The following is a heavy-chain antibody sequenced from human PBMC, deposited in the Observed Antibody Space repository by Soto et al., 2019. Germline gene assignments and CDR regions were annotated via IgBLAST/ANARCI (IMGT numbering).Heavy chain of an antibody. V-gene: IGHV3-48*02. Sequence: PGGSLRLSCVASGFTFSSYSMNWVRQAPGKGMEWVSYISGTGSTIHYADSVKGRFTISRDNAKNSLYLQMNSLRDEDTAVYYCARDRYGYYGMDVWGQGTTVTVSS. D-gene: IGHD1-1*01. CDR3: ARDRYGYYGMDV. CDR2: ISGTGSTI. CDR1: GFTFSSYS. J-gene: IGHJ6*02.